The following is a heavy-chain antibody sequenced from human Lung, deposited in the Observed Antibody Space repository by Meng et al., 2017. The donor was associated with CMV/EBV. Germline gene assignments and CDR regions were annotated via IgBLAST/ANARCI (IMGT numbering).Heavy chain of an antibody. CDR2: INSDGSST. J-gene: IGHJ6*02. CDR1: GFTFSSYW. D-gene: IGHD3-3*01. CDR3: ARDKVRYYDFWSGYGGMDV. Sequence: SCAASGFTFSSYWMHWVRQAPGKGLVWVSRINSDGSSTSYADSVKGRFTISRDNAKNTLYLQMYSLRAEDTAVYYCARDKVRYYDFWSGYGGMDVXGQGTTVTVSS. V-gene: IGHV3-74*01.